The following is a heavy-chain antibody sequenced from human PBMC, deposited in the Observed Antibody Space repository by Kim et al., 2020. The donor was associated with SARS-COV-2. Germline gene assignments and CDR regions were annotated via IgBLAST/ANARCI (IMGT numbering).Heavy chain of an antibody. D-gene: IGHD2-15*01. Sequence: ASSRKGRFTTSRDNAKETLYLQMNSQRGEDKAVYYCARGDISDGMDVWGQGTTVTVSS. J-gene: IGHJ6*02. CDR3: ARGDISDGMDV. V-gene: IGHV3-74*01.